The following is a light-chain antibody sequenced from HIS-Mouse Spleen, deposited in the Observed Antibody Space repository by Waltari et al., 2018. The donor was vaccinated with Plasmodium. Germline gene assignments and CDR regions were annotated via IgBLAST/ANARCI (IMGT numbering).Light chain of an antibody. CDR1: QSISSR. V-gene: IGKV1-5*03. Sequence: DIQMTQSPSTLSASVGDRVTITCGASQSISSRLAWYQQKPGKAPKLLIYKASSLESGVPSRFSGSGSGTEFTLTISSLQPDDFATYYCQQYNSYSWTFGQGTKVEIK. J-gene: IGKJ1*01. CDR2: KAS. CDR3: QQYNSYSWT.